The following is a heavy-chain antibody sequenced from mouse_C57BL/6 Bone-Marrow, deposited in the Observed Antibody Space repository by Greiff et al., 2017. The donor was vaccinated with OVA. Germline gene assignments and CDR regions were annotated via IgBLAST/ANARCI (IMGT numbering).Heavy chain of an antibody. CDR3: TRFGSSSYWYFDV. Sequence: EVKLVESGTVLARPGASVKMSCKTSGYTFTSYWMHWVKQRPGQGLEWIGAIYPGNSDTSYNQKFKGKAKLTAVTSASTAYMELSSLTNEDSAVYYCTRFGSSSYWYFDVWGTGTTVTVSS. V-gene: IGHV1-5*01. CDR2: IYPGNSDT. J-gene: IGHJ1*03. CDR1: GYTFTSYW. D-gene: IGHD1-1*01.